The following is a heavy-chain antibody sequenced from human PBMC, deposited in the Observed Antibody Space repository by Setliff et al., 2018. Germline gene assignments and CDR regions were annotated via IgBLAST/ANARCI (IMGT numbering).Heavy chain of an antibody. V-gene: IGHV4-39*01. CDR3: ARHEFVGGYYGSVTYRHFDY. D-gene: IGHD3-10*01. CDR2: IYYTGTA. CDR1: GDSISSTSYQ. J-gene: IGHJ4*02. Sequence: SEPLSLTCTVSGDSISSTSYQWGWVRQPPGKGLEWIGSIYYTGTAYYNPSLKSRVTISVDTSKNQFSLQVTSLAATDTALYFCARHEFVGGYYGSVTYRHFDYWGQGILVTVS.